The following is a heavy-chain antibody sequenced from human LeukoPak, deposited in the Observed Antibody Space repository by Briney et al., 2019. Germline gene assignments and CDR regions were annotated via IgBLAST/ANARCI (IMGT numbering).Heavy chain of an antibody. CDR2: FDPEDGET. CDR1: GHTLTELS. CDR3: ATSFTTVTTEYFDY. Sequence: ASVKVSCKVSGHTLTELSMNWVRRAPGKGLEWMGGFDPEDGETIYAQKFQGRVTMTEDTSTDTAYMELSSLRSEDTAVYYCATSFTTVTTEYFDYWGQGTLVTVSS. V-gene: IGHV1-24*01. D-gene: IGHD4-17*01. J-gene: IGHJ4*02.